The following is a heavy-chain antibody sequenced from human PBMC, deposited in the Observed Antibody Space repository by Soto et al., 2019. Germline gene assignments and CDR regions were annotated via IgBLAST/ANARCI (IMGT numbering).Heavy chain of an antibody. CDR3: AHMRAAKFDY. CDR2: IKQDGSEQ. V-gene: IGHV3-7*05. Sequence: GGSLRLSCAASGFTFSSYWMSWVRQVPGKGLEWVANIKQDGSEQYYVDSVMGRFTISRDNAKNSLYLQMNSLRAEDTATYYCAHMRAAKFDYWGQGTLVTVSS. CDR1: GFTFSSYW. D-gene: IGHD2-15*01. J-gene: IGHJ4*02.